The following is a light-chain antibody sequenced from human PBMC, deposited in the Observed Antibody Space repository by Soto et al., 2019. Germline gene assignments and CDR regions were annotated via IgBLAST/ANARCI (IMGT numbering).Light chain of an antibody. CDR2: DAS. J-gene: IGKJ1*01. Sequence: DIQMTQSPSTLSSSVGDIFTITCRASQSISSWLAWYQQKPGKAPKLLSYDASSLESGVPSRFSGSGSGTEFTLTISSLQPDDFATYYCQQYNSYSVTFGQGTKVDIK. CDR1: QSISSW. CDR3: QQYNSYSVT. V-gene: IGKV1-5*01.